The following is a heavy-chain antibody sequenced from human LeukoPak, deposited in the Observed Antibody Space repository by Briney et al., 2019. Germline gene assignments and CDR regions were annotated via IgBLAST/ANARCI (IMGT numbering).Heavy chain of an antibody. J-gene: IGHJ4*02. CDR1: GFTFSNYA. V-gene: IGHV3-23*01. Sequence: QPGGSLRFSCAPSGFTFSNYAMNWVRQAPGKGLEWVSAISGSGDRTYYAESVKGRFTISRDNSKNTLYLQMNSLRAEDTAVYYCTSISVASNSDYWGQGTLVTVSS. CDR3: TSISVASNSDY. CDR2: ISGSGDRT. D-gene: IGHD6-19*01.